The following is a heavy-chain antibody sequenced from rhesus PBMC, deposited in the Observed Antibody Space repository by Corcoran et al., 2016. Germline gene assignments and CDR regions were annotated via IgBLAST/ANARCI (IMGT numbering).Heavy chain of an antibody. D-gene: IGHD5-24*01. CDR3: ARDRRYSGYSSRYYFDY. V-gene: IGHV4-65*01. CDR2: ISGSSGST. Sequence: QVQLQESGPGLVKPSETLSLTCAVSGGSVSSSNWWSWIRQPPGKGLEWIGFISGSSGSTSYNPSLKSRVTISTDTSKNQFSLKLSSVTAADTAVYYCARDRRYSGYSSRYYFDYWGQGVLVTVSS. J-gene: IGHJ4*01. CDR1: GGSVSSSNW.